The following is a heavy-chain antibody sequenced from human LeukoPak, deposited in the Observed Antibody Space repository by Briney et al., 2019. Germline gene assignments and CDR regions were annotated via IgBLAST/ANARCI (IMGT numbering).Heavy chain of an antibody. CDR2: ISSSSSTI. Sequence: GGPLRLSCAASGFTFSSYRMNGVRQAPGKGLKWVSYISSSSSTIYYADSVKGRFTISRDNAKNSLYLQMNSLRAEDTAVYYCAGGYSSSWYYYYYYGMDVWGQGTTVTVSS. CDR1: GFTFSSYR. D-gene: IGHD6-13*01. CDR3: AGGYSSSWYYYYYYGMDV. V-gene: IGHV3-48*01. J-gene: IGHJ6*02.